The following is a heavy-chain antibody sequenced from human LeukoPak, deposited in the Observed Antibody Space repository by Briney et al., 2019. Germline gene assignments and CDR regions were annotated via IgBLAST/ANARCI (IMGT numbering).Heavy chain of an antibody. Sequence: GGSLRLSCAASGFTFSSYAMHWVRQAPGKGLEWVAVISYDGSNKYYADSVKGRFTISRDNSKNTLYLQMNSLRAEDTAVYYCARVTGVPAAIRGGFDYWGQGTLVTVSS. CDR3: ARVTGVPAAIRGGFDY. V-gene: IGHV3-30*04. CDR1: GFTFSSYA. CDR2: ISYDGSNK. J-gene: IGHJ4*02. D-gene: IGHD2-2*02.